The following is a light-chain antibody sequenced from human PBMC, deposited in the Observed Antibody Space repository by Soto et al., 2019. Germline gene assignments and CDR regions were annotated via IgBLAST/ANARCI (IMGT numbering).Light chain of an antibody. CDR1: SSDVGGYNY. J-gene: IGLJ2*01. CDR2: DVS. V-gene: IGLV2-14*01. Sequence: QSALTQPASVSGSPGQSITISCTGTSSDVGGYNYVSWYQQHPGKAPKLMIYDVSNRHSGVSNRFSGSKSGNTASLTISGLQAEDAADYSCSSYTSSSTVVFGGGTKLTV. CDR3: SSYTSSSTVV.